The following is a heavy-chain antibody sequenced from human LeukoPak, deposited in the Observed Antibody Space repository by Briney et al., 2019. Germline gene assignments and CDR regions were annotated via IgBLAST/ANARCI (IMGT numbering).Heavy chain of an antibody. J-gene: IGHJ6*02. CDR3: ARDRVDYSNYFEYGMDV. V-gene: IGHV3-21*01. CDR1: GFTFSSYS. CDR2: ISSSSSYI. Sequence: GGSLRLSCAASGFTFSSYSMNWVRQAPGKGLEWVSSISSSSSYIYYADSVKGRFTISRDNAKNSLYLQMNSLRAEDTAVYYCARDRVDYSNYFEYGMDVWGQGATVTVSS. D-gene: IGHD4-11*01.